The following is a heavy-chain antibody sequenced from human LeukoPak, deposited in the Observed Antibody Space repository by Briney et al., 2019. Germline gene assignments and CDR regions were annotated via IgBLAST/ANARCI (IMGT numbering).Heavy chain of an antibody. D-gene: IGHD6-19*01. Sequence: GGSLRPSCAASGFTFSSYWMSWVRQAPGKGLEWVANIKQDGSEKYYVDSVKGQFTISRDNAKNSLYLQMNSLRAEDTAVYYCARDQSSGWYAGGSFDYWGQGTLVTVSS. CDR1: GFTFSSYW. CDR3: ARDQSSGWYAGGSFDY. CDR2: IKQDGSEK. J-gene: IGHJ4*02. V-gene: IGHV3-7*01.